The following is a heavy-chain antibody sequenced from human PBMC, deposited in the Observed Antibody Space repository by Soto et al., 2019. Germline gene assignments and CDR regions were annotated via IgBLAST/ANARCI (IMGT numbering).Heavy chain of an antibody. J-gene: IGHJ4*02. CDR2: IYYSGRT. Sequence: QVQLQESGPGLVKPSETLSLTCTVSGGSISSYYWSWIRQPPGKGLEWIGYIYYSGRTNYNPSLKSRVTISVATSKNQFSLKLSSVTAADTAVYYCARARGVRYSSGWYDYWGQGTLVTVSS. D-gene: IGHD6-19*01. CDR1: GGSISSYY. CDR3: ARARGVRYSSGWYDY. V-gene: IGHV4-59*01.